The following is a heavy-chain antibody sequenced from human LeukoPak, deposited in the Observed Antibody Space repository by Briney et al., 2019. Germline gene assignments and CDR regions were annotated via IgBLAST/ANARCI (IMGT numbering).Heavy chain of an antibody. V-gene: IGHV3-30*02. CDR2: IQYDGGIK. CDR3: AKVKSGNYNGFDY. J-gene: IGHJ4*02. CDR1: GFTFGTYG. D-gene: IGHD1-26*01. Sequence: GGSLRLSCVASGFTFGTYGMHWVRQAPGKGLEWVAFIQYDGGIKYSADSVKGRFTISRDNSKKTLYLQMNSLRAEDTAVYYCAKVKSGNYNGFDYWGQGTLVTVS.